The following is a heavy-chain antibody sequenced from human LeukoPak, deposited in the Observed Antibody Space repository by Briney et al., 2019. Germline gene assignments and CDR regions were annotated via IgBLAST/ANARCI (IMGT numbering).Heavy chain of an antibody. CDR2: ISSNGNYI. CDR3: ARDHTHITMIVVAGDAFDI. D-gene: IGHD3-22*01. J-gene: IGHJ3*02. V-gene: IGHV3-21*04. CDR1: GFTFSLYT. Sequence: GGSLRLSCAASGFTFSLYTMNWVRQAPGKGLEWVSSISSNGNYIHYADSVKGRFTISRDNAKTSVYLEMNSLRAEDTAVYYCARDHTHITMIVVAGDAFDIWGQGTMVTVSS.